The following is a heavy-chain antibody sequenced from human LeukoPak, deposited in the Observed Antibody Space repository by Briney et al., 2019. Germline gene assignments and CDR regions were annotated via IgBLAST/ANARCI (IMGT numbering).Heavy chain of an antibody. CDR1: GFTFSSHA. J-gene: IGHJ4*02. CDR3: ARDVTGSYTFDY. CDR2: ISTDGSRQ. V-gene: IGHV3-30*09. D-gene: IGHD1-26*01. Sequence: GGSLRPSCAASGFTFSSHAMHWVRQAPGKGLEWVAVISTDGSRQYYADSVKGRFAISRDNSKSTLHLQMSSLRPEDTAVYNCARDVTGSYTFDYWGQGSLVTVSS.